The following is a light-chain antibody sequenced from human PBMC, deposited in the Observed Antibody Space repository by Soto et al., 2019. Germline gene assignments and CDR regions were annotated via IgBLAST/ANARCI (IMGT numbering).Light chain of an antibody. V-gene: IGKV3-15*01. J-gene: IGKJ1*01. CDR1: QSVSSN. Sequence: EIVMTPSPATLSVSPGEGATLSCRASQSVSSNLAWYQQKPGQAPRLLIYGASTRATGIPSRFSGSGSGTEFTLTISSLQPDDFATYYCQNYNSYSEAFGQGTKGDIK. CDR3: QNYNSYSEA. CDR2: GAS.